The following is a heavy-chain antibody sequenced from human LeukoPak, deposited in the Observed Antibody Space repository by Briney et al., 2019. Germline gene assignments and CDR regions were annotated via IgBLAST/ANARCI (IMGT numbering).Heavy chain of an antibody. CDR1: GFTFSSYG. D-gene: IGHD6-13*01. V-gene: IGHV3-23*01. CDR3: ARGYSSSWYLD. CDR2: ISGSGGST. Sequence: GGSLRLSCAASGFTFSSYGMSWVRQAPGKGLEWVSAISGSGGSTYYADSVKGRFTISRDNAKKSLSLQMNSLRADDTAVYYCARGYSSSWYLDWGQGTLVTVSS. J-gene: IGHJ4*02.